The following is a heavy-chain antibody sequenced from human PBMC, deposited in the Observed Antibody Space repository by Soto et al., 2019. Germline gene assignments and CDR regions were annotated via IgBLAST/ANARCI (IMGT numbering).Heavy chain of an antibody. CDR1: GFTFSSYG. D-gene: IGHD3-3*01. J-gene: IGHJ4*02. CDR3: AKDSSPPYDFWSGYYSGFDY. CDR2: ISYDGSNK. V-gene: IGHV3-30*18. Sequence: QVQLVESGGGVVQPGRSLRLSCAASGFTFSSYGMHWVRQAPGKGLEWVAVISYDGSNKYYADSVKGRFTISRDNSKNTLYLQMNSLRAEDTAVYYCAKDSSPPYDFWSGYYSGFDYWGQGTLVTVSS.